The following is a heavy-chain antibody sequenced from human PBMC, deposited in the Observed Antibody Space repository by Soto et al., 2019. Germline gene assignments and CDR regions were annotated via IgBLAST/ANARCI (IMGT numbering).Heavy chain of an antibody. Sequence: QVQLVQSGAEVKKPGSSVKVSCKASGGTFSSYAISWVRQAPGQGLEWMGGIIPIFGTANYAQKFQGRDKITADESTSTAYMELSSLRSEDTAVYYCARVVTVVKSFHYWYFDLWGRGTLVTVSS. V-gene: IGHV1-69*12. CDR3: ARVVTVVKSFHYWYFDL. J-gene: IGHJ2*01. D-gene: IGHD2-15*01. CDR1: GGTFSSYA. CDR2: IIPIFGTA.